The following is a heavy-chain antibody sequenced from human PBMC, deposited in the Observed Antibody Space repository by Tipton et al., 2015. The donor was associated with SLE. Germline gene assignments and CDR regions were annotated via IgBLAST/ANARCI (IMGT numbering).Heavy chain of an antibody. V-gene: IGHV4-39*07. J-gene: IGHJ3*02. Sequence: TLSLTCTVSGGSVSSGSYYWSWIRQPPGKGLEWIGSIYYSGSTYYNPSLKSRVTISVDTSKNQFSLKLSSVTAADTAVYYCAREGEGYPDAFDIWGQGTMVTVSS. D-gene: IGHD2-21*01. CDR3: AREGEGYPDAFDI. CDR1: GGSVSSGSYY. CDR2: IYYSGST.